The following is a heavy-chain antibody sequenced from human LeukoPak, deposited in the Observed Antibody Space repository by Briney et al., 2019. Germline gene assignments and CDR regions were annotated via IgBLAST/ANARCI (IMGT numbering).Heavy chain of an antibody. D-gene: IGHD3-22*01. V-gene: IGHV4-61*02. Sequence: SQTLSLTCTVSGVSVSSGSYYWRWIRQPAGKGLEWIGRIYISGSTNYNSSLRGRVTMSIDTSKNQFSLTLTSVTAADTAVYYCARLVDTPVIRGYYFDPWGQGTLVTVSS. CDR3: ARLVDTPVIRGYYFDP. J-gene: IGHJ5*02. CDR1: GVSVSSGSYY. CDR2: IYISGST.